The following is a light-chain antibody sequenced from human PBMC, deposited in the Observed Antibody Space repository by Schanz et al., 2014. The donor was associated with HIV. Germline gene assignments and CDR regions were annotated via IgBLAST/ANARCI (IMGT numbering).Light chain of an antibody. CDR2: EVS. V-gene: IGLV2-14*01. Sequence: QSALTQPASVSGSPGQSITIPCTGTNSDIGAYLYVSWYQQHPGRAPKLMIFEVSNRPSGVPKRFSGSKSGTSASLAISGLQSADEADYYCAAWGDSLDGWVFGGGTKLTVL. CDR3: AAWGDSLDGWV. J-gene: IGLJ3*02. CDR1: NSDIGAYLY.